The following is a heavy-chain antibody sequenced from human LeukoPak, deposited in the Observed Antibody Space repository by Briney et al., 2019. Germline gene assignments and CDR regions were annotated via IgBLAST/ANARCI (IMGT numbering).Heavy chain of an antibody. CDR3: ARANFSCGGDCYSYFDY. J-gene: IGHJ4*02. D-gene: IGHD2-21*01. V-gene: IGHV1-18*01. CDR2: ISAYNGNT. Sequence: ASVKVSCKASGYTFTSYGISWVRQAPGQGLEWMGWISAYNGNTNYAQKLQGRVTMTTDTSTSTAYMEVRSLRSDDTAVYYCARANFSCGGDCYSYFDYWGQGTLVTVSS. CDR1: GYTFTSYG.